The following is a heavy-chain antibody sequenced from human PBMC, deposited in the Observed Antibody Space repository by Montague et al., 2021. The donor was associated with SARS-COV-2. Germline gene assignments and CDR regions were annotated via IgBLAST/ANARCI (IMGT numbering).Heavy chain of an antibody. CDR2: IYYSGST. CDR3: VRGRDGYYHRSALFDY. J-gene: IGHJ4*02. V-gene: IGHV4-59*01. CDR1: GGSISSYY. D-gene: IGHD3-22*01. Sequence: SETLSLTCTVSGGSISSYYWSWIRQPPGKGLEWIGYIYYSGSTNYNPSLKSRVTISVDTSKNQFSLKLTSVTAADTAVYYCVRGRDGYYHRSALFDYWGQGTLVTVSS.